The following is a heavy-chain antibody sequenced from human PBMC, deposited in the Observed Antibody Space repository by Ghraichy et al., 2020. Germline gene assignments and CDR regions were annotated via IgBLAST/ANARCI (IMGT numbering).Heavy chain of an antibody. Sequence: GESLNISCAASGFTFSSYAMSWVRQAPGKGLEWVSAISGHGGRIYYADSVKGRFTISRDNSKNTLHLQMNSLRAEDTAVYYCAKDSNGVYSRYGMDVWGQGTTVTVSS. CDR2: ISGHGGRI. D-gene: IGHD3-22*01. CDR3: AKDSNGVYSRYGMDV. CDR1: GFTFSSYA. V-gene: IGHV3-23*01. J-gene: IGHJ6*02.